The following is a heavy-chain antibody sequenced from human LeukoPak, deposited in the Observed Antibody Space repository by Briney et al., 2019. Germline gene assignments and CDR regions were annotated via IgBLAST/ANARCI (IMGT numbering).Heavy chain of an antibody. V-gene: IGHV3-23*01. CDR1: GFTFSIYA. Sequence: GGSLRLSCEASGFTFSIYATSWVRQAPGKGLEWLSIMSGAGGRIEYADSVKGRFTISRDNSRNTVYLHMNSLRAEDTAVYYCANRGKYCSSTSCLGSAQVDYWGQGTLVTVSS. D-gene: IGHD2-2*01. J-gene: IGHJ4*02. CDR3: ANRGKYCSSTSCLGSAQVDY. CDR2: MSGAGGRI.